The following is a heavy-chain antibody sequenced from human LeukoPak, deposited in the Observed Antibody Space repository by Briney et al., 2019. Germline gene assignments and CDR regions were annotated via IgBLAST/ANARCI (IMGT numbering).Heavy chain of an antibody. CDR1: GGTLSSYA. Sequence: LGKVSSKASGGTLSSYAISWVRQAPGQGLEWMGGIIPIFGTAHYAQKFQGRDTITTDVSTNTAYMELSSLRSEYTAVYYCARDSLTGCFDYWGQGTLVTVSS. J-gene: IGHJ4*02. CDR2: IIPIFGTA. CDR3: ARDSLTGCFDY. D-gene: IGHD3-9*01. V-gene: IGHV1-69*05.